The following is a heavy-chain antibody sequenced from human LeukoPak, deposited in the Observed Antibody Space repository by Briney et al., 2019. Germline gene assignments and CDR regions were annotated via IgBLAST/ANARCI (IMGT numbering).Heavy chain of an antibody. D-gene: IGHD6-13*01. CDR2: IYSGGST. V-gene: IGHV3-66*01. J-gene: IGHJ4*02. CDR3: ARMYSSSSYYFDY. Sequence: GGSLRLSCAASGFTVSSNYMNWVRQAPGKGLEWVSVIYSGGSTYYADSVKGRFTISRDSSKNTLFLQMNSLRAEDTAVYYCARMYSSSSYYFDYWGQGTLVTVSS. CDR1: GFTVSSNY.